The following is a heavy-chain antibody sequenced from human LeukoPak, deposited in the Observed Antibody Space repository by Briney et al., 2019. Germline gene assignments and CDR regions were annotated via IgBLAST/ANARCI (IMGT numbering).Heavy chain of an antibody. D-gene: IGHD3-10*01. CDR1: GGTFSSYA. CDR2: IIPILGIA. J-gene: IGHJ5*02. Sequence: GASVKVSCKASGGTFSSYAISWVRQAPGQGLEWMGRIIPILGIANYAQKFQGRVTITADKSTSTAYMELSSLRSEDTAVYYCARDRAGPVYGSGSYSVPRLDPWGQGTLVTVSS. V-gene: IGHV1-69*04. CDR3: ARDRAGPVYGSGSYSVPRLDP.